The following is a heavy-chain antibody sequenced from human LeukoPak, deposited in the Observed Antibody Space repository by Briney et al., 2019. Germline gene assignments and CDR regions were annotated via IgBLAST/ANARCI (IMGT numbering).Heavy chain of an antibody. CDR1: GFTFSDYY. Sequence: GGSLRLSCAASGFTFSDYYMSWIRQAPGKGLEWVSYINSGGTIIDYADSVKGRFTISRDNAENSLHLHMNSLRVEDTAVYYCVRDQGIAVTYYFDYWGQGALVTVSS. J-gene: IGHJ4*02. V-gene: IGHV3-11*04. CDR3: VRDQGIAVTYYFDY. CDR2: INSGGTII. D-gene: IGHD6-19*01.